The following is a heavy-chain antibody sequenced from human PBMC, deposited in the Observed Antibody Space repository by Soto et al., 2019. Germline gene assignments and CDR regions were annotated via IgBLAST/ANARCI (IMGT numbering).Heavy chain of an antibody. D-gene: IGHD6-6*01. Sequence: SETLSLTCTVSGGSISSGGYYWSCIRQHPGKGLEWIGYIYYSGSTYYNPSLKSRVTISVDTSKNQFSLKLSSVTAADTAVYYCARASYSSSFDPWGQGTLVTVSS. CDR1: GGSISSGGYY. J-gene: IGHJ5*02. V-gene: IGHV4-31*03. CDR2: IYYSGST. CDR3: ARASYSSSFDP.